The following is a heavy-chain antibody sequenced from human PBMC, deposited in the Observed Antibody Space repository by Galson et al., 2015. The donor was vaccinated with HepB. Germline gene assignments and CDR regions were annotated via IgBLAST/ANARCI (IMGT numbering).Heavy chain of an antibody. D-gene: IGHD2-2*01. CDR2: IKSKPDGGTT. Sequence: SLRLSCAASGFTFINAWMTWVRQAPGKGLEWVGRIKSKPDGGTTDYAAPVRGRFTISRDDSKNTLYLQMDSLKAEDTAVYYCTTGYCSITTCFRWGQGTLVTVSS. CDR1: GFTFINAW. CDR3: TTGYCSITTCFR. V-gene: IGHV3-15*01. J-gene: IGHJ4*02.